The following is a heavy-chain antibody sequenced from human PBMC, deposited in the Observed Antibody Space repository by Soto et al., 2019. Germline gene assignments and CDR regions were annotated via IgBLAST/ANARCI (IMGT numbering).Heavy chain of an antibody. D-gene: IGHD3-9*01. CDR2: VYPGDSES. CDR3: ARQRKTGYSYYGLDV. J-gene: IGHJ6*02. CDR1: GYTFTNYW. Sequence: PGESLKISCRVFGYTFTNYWIAWVRQQPGKGLEWMGIVYPGDSESRYSPSSQGQVTISADKSTSTAFLQWSSLEASDTAVYYCARQRKTGYSYYGLDVWGQGTTVTV. V-gene: IGHV5-51*01.